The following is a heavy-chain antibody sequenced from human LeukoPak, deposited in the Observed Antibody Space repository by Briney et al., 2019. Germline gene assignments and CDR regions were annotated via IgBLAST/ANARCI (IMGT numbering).Heavy chain of an antibody. J-gene: IGHJ4*02. CDR2: ISAGNGNT. CDR1: GYTFTSYA. V-gene: IGHV1-3*01. Sequence: ASVKVSCKASGYTFTSYAIHWVRQAPGQRLEWMGWISAGNGNTKYSQNFQGRVTFISNTSATTAFMELSSLRSEDAAVYYCARDSGSGSNDYWGQGTLVTVSS. D-gene: IGHD1-26*01. CDR3: ARDSGSGSNDY.